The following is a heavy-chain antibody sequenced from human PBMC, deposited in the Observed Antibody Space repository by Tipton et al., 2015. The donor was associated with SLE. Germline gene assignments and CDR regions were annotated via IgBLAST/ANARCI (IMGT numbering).Heavy chain of an antibody. D-gene: IGHD1-26*01. CDR2: ISSSSSYI. CDR3: ARPWGYYYYYMDV. Sequence: SLRLSCAASGFTFSSYSMNWVRQAPGKGLEWVSSISSSSSYIYYADSVKGRFTISRDNAKNSLHLQMNSLRAEDTAVYYCARPWGYYYYYMDVWGKGTTVTVSS. J-gene: IGHJ6*03. CDR1: GFTFSSYS. V-gene: IGHV3-21*01.